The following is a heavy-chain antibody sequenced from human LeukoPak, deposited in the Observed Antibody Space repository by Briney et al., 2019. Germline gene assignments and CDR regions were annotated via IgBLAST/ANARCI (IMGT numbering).Heavy chain of an antibody. D-gene: IGHD1-26*01. CDR3: AREGIVGPNSLLAGIDS. J-gene: IGHJ4*02. CDR1: GYSFSRGHS. Sequence: PSETLSLTCSVSGYSFSRGHSWGWIRQPPGKGLEWIGSVYRSGHAYYNPSLKSRVTISVDTSKNQFSLKLTSVTAADTAVYFCAREGIVGPNSLLAGIDSWGQGTLVTVSS. CDR2: VYRSGHA. V-gene: IGHV4-38-2*02.